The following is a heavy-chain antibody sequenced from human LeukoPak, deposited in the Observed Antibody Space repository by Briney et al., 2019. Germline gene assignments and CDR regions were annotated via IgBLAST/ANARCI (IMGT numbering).Heavy chain of an antibody. J-gene: IGHJ4*02. CDR3: GRVPAAGTGPDY. Sequence: PSETLSLTCTVSGGSVSSTNDYWSWIRQPPGKGLEWVGFFSYNVHSDYNPSLKSRVTISVDTSKNQFSLRLSSVTAADTAIYYCGRVPAAGTGPDYWGRGTLVTVSS. V-gene: IGHV4-61*01. D-gene: IGHD6-13*01. CDR2: FSYNVHS. CDR1: GGSVSSTNDY.